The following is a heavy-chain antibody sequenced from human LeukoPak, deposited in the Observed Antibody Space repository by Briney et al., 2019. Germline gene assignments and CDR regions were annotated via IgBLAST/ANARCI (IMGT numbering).Heavy chain of an antibody. J-gene: IGHJ6*03. V-gene: IGHV1-69*13. CDR2: IIPIFGTA. Sequence: ASVKVSCKASGGTFSSYAISWVRQAPGQGLEWMGGIIPIFGTANYAQKFQGRVTITADESTSTAYMELSSLRSEDTAVYYCASAYCSSTSCLNYYYYCMDVWGKGTTVTVSS. D-gene: IGHD2-2*01. CDR3: ASAYCSSTSCLNYYYYCMDV. CDR1: GGTFSSYA.